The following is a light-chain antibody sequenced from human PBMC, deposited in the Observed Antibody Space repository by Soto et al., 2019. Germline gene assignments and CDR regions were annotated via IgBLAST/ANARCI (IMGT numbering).Light chain of an antibody. CDR1: QSVTSW. CDR2: DAS. J-gene: IGKJ1*01. Sequence: DVQMTQSPSTLSAAVGDRVTIACRARQSVTSWLAWYQQKPGKAPKVLSYDASSLESGVPSRFSGSGSGTEFTLTISSLHPDDFATYYCHHYNIYPGTFGQGTKVEIK. V-gene: IGKV1-5*01. CDR3: HHYNIYPGT.